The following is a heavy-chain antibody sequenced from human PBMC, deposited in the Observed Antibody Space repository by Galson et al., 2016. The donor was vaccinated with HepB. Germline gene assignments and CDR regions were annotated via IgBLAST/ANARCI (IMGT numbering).Heavy chain of an antibody. Sequence: SLRLSCAASGFTFSSYAMSWVRQAPGKGLDWVSAVSADGGRTYYADSVKGRLTISRDNSKNTLFLQMNSLTVEDTAIYYCANEVIWRQSHVYFDLWGRGNLVTVSS. CDR3: ANEVIWRQSHVYFDL. V-gene: IGHV3-23*01. CDR2: VSADGGRT. J-gene: IGHJ4*01. D-gene: IGHD5-24*01. CDR1: GFTFSSYA.